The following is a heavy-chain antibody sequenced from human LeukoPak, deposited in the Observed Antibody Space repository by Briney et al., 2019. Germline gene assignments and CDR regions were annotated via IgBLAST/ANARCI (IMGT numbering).Heavy chain of an antibody. CDR1: GFTFDDYA. V-gene: IGHV3-9*01. D-gene: IGHD3-22*01. CDR2: ISWSSGSI. J-gene: IGHJ4*02. Sequence: GGSLRLSCAASGFTFDDYAMHWVRQAPGKGLEWVSGISWSSGSIGYADSVKGRFTISRDNAKNSLYLQMNSLRAEDTALYYCAKAPNYYDSSGYYDYWGQGTLVTVSS. CDR3: AKAPNYYDSSGYYDY.